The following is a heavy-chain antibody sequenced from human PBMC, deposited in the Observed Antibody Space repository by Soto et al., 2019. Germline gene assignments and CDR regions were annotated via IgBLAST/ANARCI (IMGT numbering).Heavy chain of an antibody. CDR1: GYTITELS. J-gene: IGHJ4*02. V-gene: IGHV1-24*01. D-gene: IGHD3-22*01. CDR3: ATITYYYDSTRAYYFDY. Sequence: QVQLVQSGAEVKKPGASVKVSCKVSGYTITELSMHWVRQAPGKGLEWMGGFDPEDGEAIYAQKFQGRVTMSEYTSTDTAYMELSSLRSEDTAVYYCATITYYYDSTRAYYFDYWGQGTLVTFSS. CDR2: FDPEDGEA.